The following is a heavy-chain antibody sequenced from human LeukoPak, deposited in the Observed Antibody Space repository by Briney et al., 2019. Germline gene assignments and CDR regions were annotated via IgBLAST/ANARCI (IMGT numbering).Heavy chain of an antibody. V-gene: IGHV4-4*07. D-gene: IGHD5-24*01. CDR3: AREGRTWEMATKEWFDP. CDR1: GGSISSYY. Sequence: SETLSLTCTVSGGSISSYYWSWIRQPAGKGLEWIGRIYTSGSTNYNPSLKSRVTMSVDTSKNQFSLKLSSVTAADTAVYYCAREGRTWEMATKEWFDPWGQRTLVTVSS. J-gene: IGHJ5*02. CDR2: IYTSGST.